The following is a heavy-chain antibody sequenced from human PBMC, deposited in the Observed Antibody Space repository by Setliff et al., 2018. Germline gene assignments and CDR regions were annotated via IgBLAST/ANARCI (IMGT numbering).Heavy chain of an antibody. CDR1: GFTLSSYW. CDR2: IKQEGSEK. Sequence: PGGSLRLSCAASGFTLSSYWMTWVRQAPGKGLEWVANIKQEGSEKYYVDSVKGRFTISRDNAKNMLYLQMNSLRAEDTAVYYCVREGGNYFPLDYWGLGTLVTVSS. J-gene: IGHJ4*02. V-gene: IGHV3-7*01. D-gene: IGHD1-26*01. CDR3: VREGGNYFPLDY.